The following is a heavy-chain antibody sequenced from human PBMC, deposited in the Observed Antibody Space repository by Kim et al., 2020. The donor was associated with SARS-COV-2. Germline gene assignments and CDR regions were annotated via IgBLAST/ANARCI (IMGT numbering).Heavy chain of an antibody. J-gene: IGHJ4*02. CDR2: ISTDGRSI. D-gene: IGHD1-1*01. CDR3: VRHPGTRGNGFDY. Sequence: GGSLRLSCAASGFTFSNYWMHWVRQAPGEGLMWVSRISTDGRSISYADSVKGRFTISRDNAKNTLYLQMNSLRAEDTAVYHCVRHPGTRGNGFDYWGQGTLGTVSS. V-gene: IGHV3-74*01. CDR1: GFTFSNYW.